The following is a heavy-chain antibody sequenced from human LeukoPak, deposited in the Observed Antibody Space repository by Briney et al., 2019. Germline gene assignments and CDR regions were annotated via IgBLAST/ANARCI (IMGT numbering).Heavy chain of an antibody. V-gene: IGHV1-2*02. D-gene: IGHD2-2*01. CDR1: GYILPGYY. CDR2: INPNSGGT. CDR3: ARFDQLRLESSTPLDI. J-gene: IGHJ3*02. Sequence: ASVKVSFKACGYILPGYYIHWVRQGPGQGLEWVGWINPNSGGTNYTQKFQDRVTMTRDTSIRTAYMELSNLRSDDTAVYYCARFDQLRLESSTPLDIWGQGPMVTVSS.